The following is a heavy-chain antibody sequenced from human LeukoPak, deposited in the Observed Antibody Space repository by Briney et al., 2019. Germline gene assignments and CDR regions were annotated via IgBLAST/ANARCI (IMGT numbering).Heavy chain of an antibody. D-gene: IGHD6-19*01. CDR1: GGSISSSNW. V-gene: IGHV4-4*02. J-gene: IGHJ4*02. CDR3: ARDSSGWYATKD. Sequence: SETLSLTCAVSGGSISSSNWWSWVRQPPGKGLEWIGEIYHSGSTNYNPSLKSRVTISVDESKNQFSLKLSSVTAADTAVYYCARDSSGWYATKDWGQGTLVTVSS. CDR2: IYHSGST.